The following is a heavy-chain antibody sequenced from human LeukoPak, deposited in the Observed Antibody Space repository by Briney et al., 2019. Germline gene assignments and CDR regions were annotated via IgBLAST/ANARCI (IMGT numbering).Heavy chain of an antibody. V-gene: IGHV5-51*01. CDR2: IYPGDSGT. J-gene: IGHJ1*01. D-gene: IGHD3-10*01. Sequence: GESLKISCKGSGYSFTSYWIGWVRQIPGKGLEWMGVIYPGDSGTRYSPSFQGQVTISADKSISNAYLQWSSLKASDTAMYYCARLSTMVRGDRYFQHWGQGTLVTVSS. CDR3: ARLSTMVRGDRYFQH. CDR1: GYSFTSYW.